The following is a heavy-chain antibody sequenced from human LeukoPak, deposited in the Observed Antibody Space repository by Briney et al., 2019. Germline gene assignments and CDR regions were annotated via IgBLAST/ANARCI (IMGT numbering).Heavy chain of an antibody. CDR3: ARTYCSGGSCSYTFDY. Sequence: ASVKVSCKASGYTFTSYGISWVRQAPGQGLEWMGWISAYNGNTNYAQKLQGRVTMTTDTSTSSAYMELRSLRPDDTAVYYCARTYCSGGSCSYTFDYWGQGTLVTVSS. CDR1: GYTFTSYG. J-gene: IGHJ4*02. CDR2: ISAYNGNT. V-gene: IGHV1-18*01. D-gene: IGHD2-15*01.